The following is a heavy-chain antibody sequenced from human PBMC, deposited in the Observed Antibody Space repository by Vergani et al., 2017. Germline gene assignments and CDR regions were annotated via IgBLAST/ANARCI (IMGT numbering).Heavy chain of an antibody. V-gene: IGHV4-31*03. J-gene: IGHJ3*02. Sequence: QVQLQESGPGLVKPSQTLSLTCTVSGGSISSGGYYWSWIRQHPGKGLEWIGYIYYSGSTYYNPSLKSRVTISVDTSKNQFSLKLSSVTAADTAVYYCARERVRIAAANDAFDIWGQGTMVTVSS. D-gene: IGHD6-13*01. CDR3: ARERVRIAAANDAFDI. CDR2: IYYSGST. CDR1: GGSISSGGYY.